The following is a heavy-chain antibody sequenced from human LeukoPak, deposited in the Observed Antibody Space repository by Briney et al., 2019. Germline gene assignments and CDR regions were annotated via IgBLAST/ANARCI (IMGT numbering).Heavy chain of an antibody. CDR2: FDPEDGET. CDR1: GYTLTELS. V-gene: IGHV1-24*01. Sequence: ASVKVSCKVSGYTLTELSMHWVRQAPGKGLEWMGGFDPEDGETIYAQKFQGRVTMTEDTFTDTAYMELSSLRSEDTAVYYCATPLFWTSTADYWGQGTQVTVSS. J-gene: IGHJ4*02. D-gene: IGHD3/OR15-3a*01. CDR3: ATPLFWTSTADY.